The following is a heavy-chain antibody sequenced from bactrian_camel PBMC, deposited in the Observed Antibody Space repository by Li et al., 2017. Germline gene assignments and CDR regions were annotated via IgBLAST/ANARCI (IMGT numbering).Heavy chain of an antibody. D-gene: IGHD2*01. J-gene: IGHJ4*01. CDR3: AAQFLEASCAVVHAIDN. CDR1: GHSRGSNG. Sequence: QVQLVESGGGSVQAGGSLRLSCKVSGHSRGSNGVGWYRLPPGRAPAEREGVAPIRPGATTTAYASSVRGRFSISLDTAKNTVFLQMNSLKPEDTATYYCAAQFLEASCAVVHAIDNWGQGTQVTVS. V-gene: IGHV3S56*01. CDR2: IRPGATTT.